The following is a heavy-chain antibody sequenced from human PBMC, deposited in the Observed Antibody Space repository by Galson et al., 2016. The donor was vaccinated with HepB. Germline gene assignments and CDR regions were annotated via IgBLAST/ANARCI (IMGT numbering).Heavy chain of an antibody. J-gene: IGHJ4*02. Sequence: SLRLSCAASGFTFSQRGMHWVRQAPGKGLEWVAADSMDGRRKFYADSVKGRFTISRDNSNNMLFLQMSSLRVDDTAVYYCAKGYGSGSSGFDSWGQGIPVTVSS. D-gene: IGHD3-10*01. V-gene: IGHV3-30*18. CDR1: GFTFSQRG. CDR3: AKGYGSGSSGFDS. CDR2: DSMDGRRK.